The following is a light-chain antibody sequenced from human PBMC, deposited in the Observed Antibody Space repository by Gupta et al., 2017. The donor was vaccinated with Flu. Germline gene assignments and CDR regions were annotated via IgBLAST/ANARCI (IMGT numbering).Light chain of an antibody. J-gene: IGKJ1*01. CDR3: QQTYSTPRA. CDR2: AAS. V-gene: IGKV1-39*01. Sequence: GDRVTITCLTSHTITNYLNWFAQKPGKAPNLLIYAASTLQSGVPSRFSGSGSGTAFNLTISGLQPEDYGTYYCQQTYSTPRAFGQGTKVE. CDR1: HTITNY.